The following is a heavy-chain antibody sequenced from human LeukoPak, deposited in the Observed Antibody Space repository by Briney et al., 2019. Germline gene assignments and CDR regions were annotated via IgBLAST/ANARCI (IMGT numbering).Heavy chain of an antibody. Sequence: GGSLRLSCAASGFTFSSYAMSWVRQAPGKGLEWVSAISGSGGGTYYADSVKGRFTISRDNSKNTLYLQMNSLRAEDTAVYYCAKDKKVSSWYVYFQHWGQGALVTVSS. CDR1: GFTFSSYA. CDR3: AKDKKVSSWYVYFQH. J-gene: IGHJ1*01. D-gene: IGHD6-13*01. CDR2: ISGSGGGT. V-gene: IGHV3-23*01.